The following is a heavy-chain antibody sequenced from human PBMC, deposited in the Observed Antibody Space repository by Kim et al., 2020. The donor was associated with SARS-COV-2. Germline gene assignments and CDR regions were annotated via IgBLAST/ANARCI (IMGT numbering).Heavy chain of an antibody. V-gene: IGHV5-51*01. CDR2: IYPGDSDT. CDR3: ARQARSTMVRGVITHFDY. Sequence: GESLKISCKGSGYSFTSYWIGWVRQMPGKGLEWMGIIYPGDSDTRYSPSFQGQVTISADKSISTAYLQWSSLKASDTAMYYCARQARSTMVRGVITHFDYWGQGTLVTVSS. J-gene: IGHJ4*02. D-gene: IGHD3-10*01. CDR1: GYSFTSYW.